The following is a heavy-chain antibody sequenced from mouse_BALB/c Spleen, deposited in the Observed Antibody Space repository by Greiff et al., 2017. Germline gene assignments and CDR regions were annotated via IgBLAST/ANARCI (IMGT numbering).Heavy chain of an antibody. D-gene: IGHD2-2*01. J-gene: IGHJ4*01. V-gene: IGHV2-6-5*01. CDR2: IWGGGST. CDR3: AKQYGLDYYAMDY. Sequence: VKLQESGPGLVAPSHSLSITCTVSGFSLTDYGVSWIRQPPGKGLEWLGVIWGGGSTYYNSALNSRLSISKDNSKSQVFLKMNSLQTDDTAMYYCAKQYGLDYYAMDYWGQGTSVTVSS. CDR1: GFSLTDYG.